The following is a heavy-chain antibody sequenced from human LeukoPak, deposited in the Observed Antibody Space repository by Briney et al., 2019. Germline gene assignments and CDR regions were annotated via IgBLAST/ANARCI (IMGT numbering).Heavy chain of an antibody. CDR1: GFTFSSYA. J-gene: IGHJ4*02. Sequence: GGSLRLSCAASGFTFSSYAMSWVRQAPGKGLEWVSGIGGTSGSTFDADSVKGRFTISRGYSKNTLYLQMNSLRAEDTAVYYCARERRYTNSWYSFDYWGQGTLVTVSS. V-gene: IGHV3-23*01. CDR2: IGGTSGST. D-gene: IGHD6-13*01. CDR3: ARERRYTNSWYSFDY.